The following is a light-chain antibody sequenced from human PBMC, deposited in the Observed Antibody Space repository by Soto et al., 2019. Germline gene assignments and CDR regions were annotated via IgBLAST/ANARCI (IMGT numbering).Light chain of an antibody. CDR1: SSDVGSYNL. V-gene: IGLV2-11*01. CDR2: DVS. CDR3: CSYAGSYTYV. J-gene: IGLJ1*01. Sequence: QSVLTQPASVSGSPGQSITVSCTGTSSDVGSYNLVSWYQQHPGKAPKLMIYDVSKRPSGVPDRFSGSKSGNTASLTISGLQAEDEADYYCCSYAGSYTYVFGTG.